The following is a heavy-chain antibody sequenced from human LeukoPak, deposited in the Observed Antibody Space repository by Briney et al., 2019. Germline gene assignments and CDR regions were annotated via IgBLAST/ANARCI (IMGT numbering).Heavy chain of an antibody. V-gene: IGHV3-43D*03. D-gene: IGHD3-22*01. Sequence: GGSLRLSCAASGFTFDEYAMHGVRQAPGKGLECVSLISWDGGSPYSADSVKGRFTISRDNAKISLYLQMNSLRAKDTALYYCARDYYDSSGSSWFDPWGQGTLVTVSS. CDR1: GFTFDEYA. J-gene: IGHJ5*02. CDR3: ARDYYDSSGSSWFDP. CDR2: ISWDGGSP.